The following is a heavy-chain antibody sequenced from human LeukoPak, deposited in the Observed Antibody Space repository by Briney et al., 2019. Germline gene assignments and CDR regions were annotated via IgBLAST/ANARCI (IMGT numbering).Heavy chain of an antibody. V-gene: IGHV4-30-2*01. CDR3: ARANYYYDSSGYYYNYYFDS. D-gene: IGHD3-22*01. Sequence: SETLSLTCGVSGDSSSSGSFAWSWIRQPPGKGLEWIGYIYRSGTTHYNPSLESRVTISADRSKNQFSLRLSSMTAADTAVYYCARANYYYDSSGYYYNYYFDSWGQGALVTVSS. CDR1: GDSSSSGSFA. J-gene: IGHJ4*02. CDR2: IYRSGTT.